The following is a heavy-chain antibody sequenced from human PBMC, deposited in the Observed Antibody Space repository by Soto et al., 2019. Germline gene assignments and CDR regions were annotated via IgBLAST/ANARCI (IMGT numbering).Heavy chain of an antibody. J-gene: IGHJ6*02. Sequence: QVQLVESGGGVVQPGRSLRLYCAASGFTFSNYAMHWVRQAPGKGLECVAVISYNGGNRFYRDYVKGRFTISRDNSKNTVHLQIDSLRYEDAAVYYCARGDREDTAVVIGVRPGEYGGDVRGQGTTVIVSS. CDR3: ARGDREDTAVVIGVRPGEYGGDV. CDR1: GFTFSNYA. CDR2: ISYNGGNR. V-gene: IGHV3-30*04. D-gene: IGHD2-15*01.